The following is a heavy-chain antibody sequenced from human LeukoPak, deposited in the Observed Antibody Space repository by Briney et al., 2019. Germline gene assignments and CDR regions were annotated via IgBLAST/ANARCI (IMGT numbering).Heavy chain of an antibody. J-gene: IGHJ4*02. D-gene: IGHD3-22*01. CDR1: GYSISSGYY. Sequence: PSETLSLTCTVSGYSISSGYYWGWIRQPPGKGLEWIGSIYHSGSTNYNPSLKSRVTISVDTSKNQFSLKLSSVTAADTAVYYCARGHYYDSSGPQDYWGQGTLVTVSS. CDR2: IYHSGST. CDR3: ARGHYYDSSGPQDY. V-gene: IGHV4-38-2*02.